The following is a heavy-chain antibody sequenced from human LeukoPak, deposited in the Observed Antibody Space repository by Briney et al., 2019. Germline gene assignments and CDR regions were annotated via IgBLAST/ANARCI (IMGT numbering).Heavy chain of an antibody. J-gene: IGHJ4*02. CDR3: VSQITRGSYWPAFDF. Sequence: SETLSLTCTVSGGSISSYYWSWIRQPPGKGLEWIGYIYYSGTTNYNPSLKSRVTISVDTSKNQFSLNLNSVTAADTAVYFCVSQITRGSYWPAFDFWGQGTLVTVSS. V-gene: IGHV4-59*08. CDR1: GGSISSYY. D-gene: IGHD1-26*01. CDR2: IYYSGTT.